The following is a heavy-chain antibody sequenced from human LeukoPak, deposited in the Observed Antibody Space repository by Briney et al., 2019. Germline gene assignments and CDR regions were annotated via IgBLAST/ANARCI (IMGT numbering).Heavy chain of an antibody. J-gene: IGHJ4*02. Sequence: ASVKVSCKASGYTFTNYAMHWVRQAPGQRLEWIGWINAGNGNTKYSQKFQGRVTITRDTSASTAYMELSSLRSEDTAVYYCARAGGGSGWYGDSDFDYWGQGTLVTVSS. CDR1: GYTFTNYA. D-gene: IGHD6-19*01. CDR2: INAGNGNT. V-gene: IGHV1-3*01. CDR3: ARAGGGSGWYGDSDFDY.